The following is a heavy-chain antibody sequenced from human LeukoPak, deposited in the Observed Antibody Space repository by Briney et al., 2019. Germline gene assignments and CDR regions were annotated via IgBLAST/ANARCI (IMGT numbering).Heavy chain of an antibody. CDR2: IKQDGSEK. CDR1: GFTFSSYW. Sequence: GGSRSLSCAASGFTFSSYWMSWVRQAPGKGLEWVANIKQDGSEKYYVDSVKGRFTISRDNAKNSLYLQMNSLRAEDTAVYYCARDASYVWFDPWGQGTLVTVSS. CDR3: ARDASYVWFDP. V-gene: IGHV3-7*01. D-gene: IGHD3-16*01. J-gene: IGHJ5*02.